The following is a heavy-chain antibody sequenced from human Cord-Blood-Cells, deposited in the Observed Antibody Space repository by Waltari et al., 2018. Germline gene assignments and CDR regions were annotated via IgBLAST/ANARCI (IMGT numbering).Heavy chain of an antibody. CDR2: IRSKANSYAT. CDR1: GFTFSGSA. V-gene: IGHV3-73*02. D-gene: IGHD1-26*01. J-gene: IGHJ4*02. Sequence: EVQLVESGGGLVQPGGSLKLSCAASGFTFSGSAMHWVRQASGKGLEGVGRIRSKANSYATAYAASVKGRFTISRDDSKNTAYLQMNSLKTEDTAVYYCTRHSRSGSYDYWGQGTLVTVSS. CDR3: TRHSRSGSYDY.